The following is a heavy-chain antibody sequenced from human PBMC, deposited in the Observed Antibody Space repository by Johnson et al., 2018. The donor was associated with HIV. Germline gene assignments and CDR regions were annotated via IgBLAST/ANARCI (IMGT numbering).Heavy chain of an antibody. Sequence: VQLVESGGGVVRPGGSLRLSCAASGFTFSSYAMHWVRQTPGKGLEWVAIISYDGSNKYYADSVKGRFTISRDNSKNTLYLQMNSLRAEDTAVYYCSKLRWAWGAAFDVWGQGTMVTVSS. CDR1: GFTFSSYA. CDR3: SKLRWAWGAAFDV. D-gene: IGHD3-16*01. V-gene: IGHV3-30-3*01. J-gene: IGHJ3*01. CDR2: ISYDGSNK.